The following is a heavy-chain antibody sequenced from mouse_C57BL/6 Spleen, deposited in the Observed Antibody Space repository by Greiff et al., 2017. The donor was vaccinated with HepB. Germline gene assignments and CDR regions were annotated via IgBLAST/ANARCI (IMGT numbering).Heavy chain of an antibody. CDR2: IDPSDSET. CDR3: ARLRYDGYHYFDY. J-gene: IGHJ2*01. V-gene: IGHV1-52*01. CDR1: GYTFTSYW. D-gene: IGHD2-3*01. Sequence: QVQLQQPGAELVRPGSSVKLSCKASGYTFTSYWMHWVKQRPIQGLEWIGNIDPSDSETHYNQKFKDKATLTVDKSSSTAYMQLSSLTSEDSAVYYCARLRYDGYHYFDYWGQGTTLTVSS.